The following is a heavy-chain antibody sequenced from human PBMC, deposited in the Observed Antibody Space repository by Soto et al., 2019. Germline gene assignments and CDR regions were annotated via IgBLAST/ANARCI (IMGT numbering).Heavy chain of an antibody. Sequence: QITLKESGPTLVKPTQTLTLTCTFSGFSLSTSGVGVGWIRQPPGKALEWLALIYWDDDKRYSPSLKSRLTITKDTSKNQVVLTMTNMDPVDTATYYCAHFGCSSTSCYRRGVDYYYYGMDVWGQGTTVTVSS. CDR3: AHFGCSSTSCYRRGVDYYYYGMDV. CDR1: GFSLSTSGVG. V-gene: IGHV2-5*02. D-gene: IGHD2-2*02. J-gene: IGHJ6*02. CDR2: IYWDDDK.